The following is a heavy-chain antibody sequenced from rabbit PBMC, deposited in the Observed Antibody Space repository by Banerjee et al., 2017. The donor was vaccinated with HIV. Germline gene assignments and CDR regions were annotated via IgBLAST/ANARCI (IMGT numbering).Heavy chain of an antibody. D-gene: IGHD1-1*01. CDR2: IDLLFGTT. CDR1: GFDFSRTG. CDR3: VRGASGSGYYSL. Sequence: QEQLVESGGGLVQPGGSLKLSCKASGFDFSRTGVSWVRQAPGKGLEWIGYIDLLFGTTYYANWVNGRFTISSHNAQNTLYLQVHSLTAADTATYFCVRGASGSGYYSLWGPGTLVTVS. V-gene: IGHV1S47*01. J-gene: IGHJ4*01.